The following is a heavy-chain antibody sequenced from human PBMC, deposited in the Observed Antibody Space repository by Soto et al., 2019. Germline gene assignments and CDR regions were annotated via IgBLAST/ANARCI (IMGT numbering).Heavy chain of an antibody. J-gene: IGHJ6*02. V-gene: IGHV4-61*01. CDR2: IHVSGST. CDR1: GGSVSSGSYQ. Sequence: QVQLQESGPGLVKPSETLSLTCTVSGGSVSSGSYQWTWIRQPPGKGLEWIGYIHVSGSTNDNPSLKGRVTMSIDTSKNQCSMKLSSVTAADTAMYYCTRDGHGMNVWGQGTKVNVS. CDR3: TRDGHGMNV.